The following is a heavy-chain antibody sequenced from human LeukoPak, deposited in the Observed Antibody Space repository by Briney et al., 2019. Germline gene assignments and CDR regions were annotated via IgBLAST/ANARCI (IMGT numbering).Heavy chain of an antibody. D-gene: IGHD4-23*01. J-gene: IGHJ4*02. CDR2: ISYDGSNK. Sequence: GGSLRLSCAASGFTFSSYGMHWVRQAPGKGLEWVAVISYDGSNKYYADSVKGRFTISRDNSKNTLYLQMNSLRAEDTAVYYCAREKRVYGGKIFDYWGQGTLVTVSS. V-gene: IGHV3-30*03. CDR1: GFTFSSYG. CDR3: AREKRVYGGKIFDY.